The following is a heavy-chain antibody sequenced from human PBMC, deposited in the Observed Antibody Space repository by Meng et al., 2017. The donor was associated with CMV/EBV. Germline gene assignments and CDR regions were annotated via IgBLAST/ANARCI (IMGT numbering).Heavy chain of an antibody. J-gene: IGHJ4*02. CDR2: ISYDGSNK. V-gene: IGHV3-30-3*01. Sequence: GESLKISCAASGFTFSSYAMHWVRQAPGKGLEWVAVISYDGSNKYYADSVKGRLTISRDNSKNTLYLQMNSLRAEDTAVYYCARDRYYDSSGYALSYYFDYWGQGTLVTVSS. CDR3: ARDRYYDSSGYALSYYFDY. D-gene: IGHD3-22*01. CDR1: GFTFSSYA.